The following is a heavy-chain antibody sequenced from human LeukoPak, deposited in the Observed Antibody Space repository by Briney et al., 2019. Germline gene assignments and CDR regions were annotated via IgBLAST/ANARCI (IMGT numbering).Heavy chain of an antibody. V-gene: IGHV4-30-2*01. J-gene: IGHJ4*02. CDR2: IYHSGST. Sequence: PSETLSLTCAVSGGSISSGGYSWSWIRQPPGKGLEWIGYIYHSGSTYYNPSLKSRVTISVDRSKNQFSLKLSSVTAADTAVYYCARRMAAGRGDWGQGTLVAVSS. CDR1: GGSISSGGYS. D-gene: IGHD6-13*01. CDR3: ARRMAAGRGD.